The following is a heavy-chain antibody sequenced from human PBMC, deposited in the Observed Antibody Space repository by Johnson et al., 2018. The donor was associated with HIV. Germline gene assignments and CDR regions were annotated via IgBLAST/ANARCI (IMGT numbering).Heavy chain of an antibody. CDR2: IRYDGSNK. J-gene: IGHJ3*01. CDR1: GFTFRSYG. CDR3: ARDYRGRTVDAFDV. D-gene: IGHD3-16*02. Sequence: QVQLVESGGGVVQPGGSLRLSCAASGFTFRSYGMHWVRQAPGKGLEWVAFIRYDGSNKYYADSVKGRFTISRDNSKNTLYLQMNSLRAEDTAVYYCARDYRGRTVDAFDVWGQGTLVTVSS. V-gene: IGHV3-30*02.